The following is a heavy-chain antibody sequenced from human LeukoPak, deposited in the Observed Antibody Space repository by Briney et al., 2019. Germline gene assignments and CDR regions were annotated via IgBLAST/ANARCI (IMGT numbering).Heavy chain of an antibody. CDR1: GGSISSYY. J-gene: IGHJ4*02. CDR3: ARGVYIAAAQYAY. CDR2: IYYSGTT. Sequence: PSETLSLTCTVSGGSISSYYWSWIRQPPGKGLEWIGYIYYSGTTNYNPSLKSRDTISVDTSKNQFSLKLSSVTAADTAVYYCARGVYIAAAQYAYWGQGTLVTVSS. V-gene: IGHV4-59*01. D-gene: IGHD6-13*01.